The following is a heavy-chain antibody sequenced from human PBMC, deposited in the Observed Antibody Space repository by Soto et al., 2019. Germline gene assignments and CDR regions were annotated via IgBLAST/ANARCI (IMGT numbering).Heavy chain of an antibody. CDR1: GFTFSSYA. CDR3: AKGDCSGGSCYFEYFQH. J-gene: IGHJ1*01. Sequence: GGSLRLSCAASGFTFSSYAMSWVRQAPGKGLEWVSAISGSGGSTYYADSVKGRFTISRDNSKNTLYLQMNSLRAEDTAVYYCAKGDCSGGSCYFEYFQHWGQGTLVTVSS. V-gene: IGHV3-23*01. D-gene: IGHD2-15*01. CDR2: ISGSGGST.